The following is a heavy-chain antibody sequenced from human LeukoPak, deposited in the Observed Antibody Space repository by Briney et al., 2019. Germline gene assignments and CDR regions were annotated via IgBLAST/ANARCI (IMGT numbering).Heavy chain of an antibody. J-gene: IGHJ5*02. V-gene: IGHV5-51*01. CDR1: GYSFTSNW. Sequence: GESLKISCQTFGYSFTSNWIGWVRQMPGKGLEWMGIIFPGDSDTRYSPSFEGQVTISVDKSISTTYLQWNSLRAEDTAVYYCAKDKLVRDGGWFDPWGQGTLVTVSS. CDR2: IFPGDSDT. CDR3: AKDKLVRDGGWFDP. D-gene: IGHD6-13*01.